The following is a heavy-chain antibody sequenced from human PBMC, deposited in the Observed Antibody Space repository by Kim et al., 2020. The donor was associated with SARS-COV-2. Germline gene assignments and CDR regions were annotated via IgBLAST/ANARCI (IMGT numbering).Heavy chain of an antibody. CDR3: ARDRRVNGGWFGEPYYYYYGMDV. V-gene: IGHV1-2*04. CDR1: GYTFTGYY. CDR2: INPNSGGT. D-gene: IGHD3-10*01. J-gene: IGHJ6*02. Sequence: ASVKVSCKASGYTFTGYYMHWVRQAPGQGLEWMGWINPNSGGTNYAQKFQGWVTMTRDTSISTAYMELSRLRSDDTAVYYCARDRRVNGGWFGEPYYYYYGMDVWGQGTTVTVSS.